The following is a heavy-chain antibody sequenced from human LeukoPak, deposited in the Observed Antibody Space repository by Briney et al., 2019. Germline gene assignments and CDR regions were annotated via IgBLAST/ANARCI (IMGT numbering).Heavy chain of an antibody. Sequence: PSETLSLTCTVSGGSISSGGYYWSWIRQPPGKGLEWIGYIYHSGSTYYNPSLKSRVTISVDRSKNQFSLKLSSVTAADTAVYYCARDVADSSGYYYVHYYYMDVWGKGTTVTVSS. CDR3: ARDVADSSGYYYVHYYYMDV. V-gene: IGHV4-30-2*01. CDR2: IYHSGST. CDR1: GGSISSGGYY. D-gene: IGHD3-22*01. J-gene: IGHJ6*03.